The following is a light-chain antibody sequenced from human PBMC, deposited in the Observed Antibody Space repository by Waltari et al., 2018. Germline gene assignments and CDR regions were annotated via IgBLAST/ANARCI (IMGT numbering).Light chain of an antibody. J-gene: IGLJ3*02. CDR1: SDINVGDFI. CDR3: MFWPSNVWV. CDR2: YNSDSEK. Sequence: QPVLTQPPSSSASPGESARLTCPLPSDINVGDFIIYWYQQQPGSPPRFLPYYNSDSEKAQGSGVPGRFSGSKDASANAGILLISGLQSEDEADYYCMFWPSNVWVFGGGTKLTVL. V-gene: IGLV5-37*01.